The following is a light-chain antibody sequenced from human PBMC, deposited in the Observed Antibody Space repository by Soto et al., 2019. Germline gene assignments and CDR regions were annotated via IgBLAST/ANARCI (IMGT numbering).Light chain of an antibody. J-gene: IGKJ1*01. Sequence: EIVLTQSPGTLSLSPGERATLSCRASQSVSSNYLAWYQQKPGQAPRLLIYGASSRVTGIPDRFSGSGSGTDFTLTISRLEPEDFAVYYCQQYDSSPWTFGQGTKVEIK. CDR1: QSVSSNY. CDR3: QQYDSSPWT. CDR2: GAS. V-gene: IGKV3-20*01.